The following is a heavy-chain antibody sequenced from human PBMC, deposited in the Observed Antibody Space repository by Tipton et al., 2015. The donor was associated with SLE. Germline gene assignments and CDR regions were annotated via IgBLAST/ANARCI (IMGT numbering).Heavy chain of an antibody. V-gene: IGHV3-33*06. CDR3: ANDALPYFDY. Sequence: SLRLSCAASGFTFSSYWMSWVRQAPGKGLEWVAVIWYDGSNKYYADSVKGRFTISRDNSKNTLYLQMNSLRAEDTAVYYCANDALPYFDYWGQGTLVTVSS. CDR2: IWYDGSNK. CDR1: GFTFSSYW. D-gene: IGHD1-26*01. J-gene: IGHJ4*02.